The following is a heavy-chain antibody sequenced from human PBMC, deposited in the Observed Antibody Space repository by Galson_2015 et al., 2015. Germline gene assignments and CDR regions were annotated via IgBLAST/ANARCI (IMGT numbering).Heavy chain of an antibody. CDR2: ISSSSSTI. CDR3: ARVWFPYYYASDY. D-gene: IGHD3-10*01. Sequence: SLRLSCAASGFTFSSYSMNWVRQAPGKGLEWVSYISSSSSTIHYADSVKGRFTISRDNAKNSLYLQMNSLRDEDTAVYYCARVWFPYYYASDYWGQGTLVTVSS. CDR1: GFTFSSYS. V-gene: IGHV3-48*02. J-gene: IGHJ4*02.